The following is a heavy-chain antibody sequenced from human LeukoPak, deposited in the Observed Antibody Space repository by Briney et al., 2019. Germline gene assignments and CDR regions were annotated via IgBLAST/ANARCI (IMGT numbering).Heavy chain of an antibody. Sequence: GGSLRLSCAASGFTFSSYSMNWVRQAPGKGLEWVSSISSSSSYIYYADSVKGRFTISRDNAKNSLYLQMNSLRAEDTAVYYCARDGYSSSSWGYYFDYWGQGTLVTVSS. D-gene: IGHD6-6*01. CDR3: ARDGYSSSSWGYYFDY. CDR1: GFTFSSYS. CDR2: ISSSSSYI. J-gene: IGHJ4*02. V-gene: IGHV3-21*01.